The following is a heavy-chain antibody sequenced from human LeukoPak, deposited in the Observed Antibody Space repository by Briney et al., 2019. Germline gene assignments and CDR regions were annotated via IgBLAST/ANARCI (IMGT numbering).Heavy chain of an antibody. J-gene: IGHJ3*02. D-gene: IGHD4-23*01. CDR2: IYYSGST. V-gene: IGHV4-59*01. Sequence: KPSETLSLTCTVSGGSISSYYWSWIRQPPGKGLERIGYIYYSGSTNYNPSLKSRVTISVDTSKNQFSLKLSSVTAADTAVYYCARGYGGNTGGAFDIWGQGTMVTVSS. CDR3: ARGYGGNTGGAFDI. CDR1: GGSISSYY.